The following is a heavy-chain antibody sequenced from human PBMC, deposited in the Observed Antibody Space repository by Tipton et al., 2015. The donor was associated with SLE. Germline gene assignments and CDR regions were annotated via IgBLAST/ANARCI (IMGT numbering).Heavy chain of an antibody. CDR1: GASISSSSCY. Sequence: PGLVKPSGTLSLTCAVSGASISSSSCYWGWIRQPPGKGLEWVGTVYYTGNTFYNPSLKSRVTISAATSKEQFSLTLTSVTAADTGTYYCARAFYYDFWSDYHNEKGPKTYYFDYWGQGTLVTVSS. D-gene: IGHD3-3*01. CDR3: ARAFYYDFWSDYHNEKGPKTYYFDY. CDR2: VYYTGNT. V-gene: IGHV4-39*07. J-gene: IGHJ4*02.